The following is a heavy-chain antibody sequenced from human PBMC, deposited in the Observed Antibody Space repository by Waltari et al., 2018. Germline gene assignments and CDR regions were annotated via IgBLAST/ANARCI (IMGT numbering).Heavy chain of an antibody. Sequence: QVQLQESGPGLVKPSETLSLTCTVSGGSISSYYWSWIRQPPGKGLEWIGYIYTSGSNNYNPSLKSRFTVSEDTSKSHCSLKRGSVTAADTAVYYCARGGVMERRVIINNWFDPWGQGTLVTVSS. D-gene: IGHD3-10*01. CDR3: ARGGVMERRVIINNWFDP. CDR2: IYTSGSN. J-gene: IGHJ5*02. CDR1: GGSISSYY. V-gene: IGHV4-4*09.